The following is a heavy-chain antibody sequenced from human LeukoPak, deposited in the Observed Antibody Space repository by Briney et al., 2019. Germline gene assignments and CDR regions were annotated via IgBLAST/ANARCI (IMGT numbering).Heavy chain of an antibody. CDR3: ARRGTAMVAGKTPFDY. Sequence: GESLKISCQGSGYSFTSYWISWVRQMPGKGLEWMGRIDPSDSYTNYSPSFQGHVTISADKSISTAYLQWSSLRASDTAMYYCARRGTAMVAGKTPFDYWGQGTLVTVSS. D-gene: IGHD5-18*01. CDR1: GYSFTSYW. CDR2: IDPSDSYT. J-gene: IGHJ4*02. V-gene: IGHV5-10-1*01.